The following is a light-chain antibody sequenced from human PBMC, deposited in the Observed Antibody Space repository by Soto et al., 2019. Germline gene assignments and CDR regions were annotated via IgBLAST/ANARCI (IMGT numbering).Light chain of an antibody. CDR2: EVT. CDR1: SSDVGAYNF. Sequence: QSVLTQPASVSGSPGQSITSSCTGTSSDVGAYNFVSWYQHHSGRAHKLMIYEVTNRPSGVSIRFSGSKSGNTASLTISGLQAEDEADYYCSSYKNSRTVFGGGTKLTVL. CDR3: SSYKNSRTV. V-gene: IGLV2-14*01. J-gene: IGLJ3*02.